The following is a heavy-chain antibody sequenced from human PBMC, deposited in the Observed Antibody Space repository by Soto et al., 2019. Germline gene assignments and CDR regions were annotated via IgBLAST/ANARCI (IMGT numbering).Heavy chain of an antibody. J-gene: IGHJ6*02. CDR2: IYYSGST. D-gene: IGHD1-26*01. CDR1: GGSISSGGYY. CDR3: ARHRSATVSYYGMDA. V-gene: IGHV4-31*03. Sequence: QVQLQESGPGLVKPSQTLSLTCTVSGGSISSGGYYWSWIRQHPGKVLEWIVYIYYSGSTYYNPSLKSRVTISVDTSKNQFSLKLSSVTAADTAVYYCARHRSATVSYYGMDAWGHGTTVTVSS.